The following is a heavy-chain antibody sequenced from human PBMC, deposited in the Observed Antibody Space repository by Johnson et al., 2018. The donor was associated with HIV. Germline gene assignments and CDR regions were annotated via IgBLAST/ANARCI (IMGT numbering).Heavy chain of an antibody. D-gene: IGHD3-9*01. Sequence: QVQLVESGGGVVQPGRSLRLSCAASGFTFSSYGMHWVRQAPGKGLEWVAVISYDGSNKYYADSVKGRFTISRDNSKNTLYLQMNSLKTEDTAVYYCTRDLTETDAFDIWGQGTMVTVSS. CDR3: TRDLTETDAFDI. CDR1: GFTFSSYG. J-gene: IGHJ3*02. CDR2: ISYDGSNK. V-gene: IGHV3-30*19.